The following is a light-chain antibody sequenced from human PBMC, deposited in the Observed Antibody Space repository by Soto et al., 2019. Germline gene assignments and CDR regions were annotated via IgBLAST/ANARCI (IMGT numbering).Light chain of an antibody. CDR2: KVY. CDR3: LQATQSSCT. V-gene: IGKV2-24*01. J-gene: IGKJ1*01. Sequence: DIVMTQTPLSSPVTLGQAASISCRSSLSLVHNDGNTYLSWFQQRPGQPPRLLIYKVYGLFSGVPDRFSRSGAETDFTLTISRVEAEDVSVYYCLQATQSSCTFGQGTKVEI. CDR1: LSLVHNDGNTY.